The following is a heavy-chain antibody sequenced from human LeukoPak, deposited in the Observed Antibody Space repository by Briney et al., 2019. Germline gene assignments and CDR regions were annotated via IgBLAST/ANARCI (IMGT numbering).Heavy chain of an antibody. Sequence: SETLSLTCTVSGGSISSSSYYWGWIRQPPGKGLEWIGSIYYSGSTYYNPSLKSRVTISVDTSKNQFSLKLSSVTAADTAVYYCARGRGYYGSGSYPRGWWFDPWGQGTLVTVSS. CDR1: GGSISSSSYY. D-gene: IGHD3-10*01. CDR3: ARGRGYYGSGSYPRGWWFDP. V-gene: IGHV4-39*07. CDR2: IYYSGST. J-gene: IGHJ5*02.